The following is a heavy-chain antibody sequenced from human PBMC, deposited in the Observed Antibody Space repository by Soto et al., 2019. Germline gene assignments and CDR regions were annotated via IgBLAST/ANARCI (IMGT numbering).Heavy chain of an antibody. CDR3: VSQRTSVLTQAYFDY. D-gene: IGHD2-8*01. V-gene: IGHV4-39*01. CDR1: GGAVSNSNYY. Sequence: SETLSLTCTVSGGAVSNSNYYWGWIRQSPGKGLEWIGSVYYRGRSYSKSSVKSRVTISVDTSKNQFSLNLNSVTASDTAVYYCVSQRTSVLTQAYFDYWGPGALVTVSS. CDR2: VYYRGRS. J-gene: IGHJ4*02.